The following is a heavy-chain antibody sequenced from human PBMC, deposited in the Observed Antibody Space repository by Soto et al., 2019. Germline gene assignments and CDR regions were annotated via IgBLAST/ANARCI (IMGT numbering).Heavy chain of an antibody. CDR1: GFTFSSYA. J-gene: IGHJ4*02. Sequence: PGGSLRLSCAASGFTFSSYAMSWVRQAPGKGLEWVSAISGSGGSTYYADSVKGRFTISRDNSKNTLYLQMNSLKAEDTAVYYCAKDPQQWPQGGIDYWGQGTLVTVSS. CDR2: ISGSGGST. V-gene: IGHV3-23*01. CDR3: AKDPQQWPQGGIDY. D-gene: IGHD6-19*01.